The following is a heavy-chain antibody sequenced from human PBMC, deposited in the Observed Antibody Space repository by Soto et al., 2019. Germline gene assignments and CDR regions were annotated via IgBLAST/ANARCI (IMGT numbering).Heavy chain of an antibody. J-gene: IGHJ6*02. CDR2: IYYSGST. CDR3: ARRYSSSLDV. V-gene: IGHV4-59*08. CDR1: GGSIRSYY. Sequence: SETLSLTCTVSGGSIRSYYWSWIRQPPGKGLEWIGYIYYSGSTYYNPSLKSRVTISVDTSKNQFSLKLSSVTAADTAVYYCARRYSSSLDVWGQGTTVTVSS. D-gene: IGHD6-13*01.